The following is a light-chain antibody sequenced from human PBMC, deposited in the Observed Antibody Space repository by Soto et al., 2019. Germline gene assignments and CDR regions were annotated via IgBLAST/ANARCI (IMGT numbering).Light chain of an antibody. CDR1: QGISND. CDR2: AAS. CDR3: QKYNGAPRA. Sequence: DIRMTQSPSSLSASVGDRVTITCRASQGISNDLAWYQQKPGKVPKLLIYAASTLQSGVPSRFSGSGSGTDFTLTISSLQPEDVASYYCQKYNGAPRAFGQGTKVEIK. J-gene: IGKJ1*01. V-gene: IGKV1-27*01.